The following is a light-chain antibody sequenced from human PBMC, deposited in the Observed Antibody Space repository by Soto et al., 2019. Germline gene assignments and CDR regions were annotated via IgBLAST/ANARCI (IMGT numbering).Light chain of an antibody. CDR1: QDITTY. J-gene: IGKJ4*01. Sequence: DIQMTQSPSSVSASVGDRVIIACRASQDITTYLAWYQQKPGKAPNLLIYAASRLQRGVPSRFSASGSGTEFTLSINSLQPEDFATYYCQQADSFPLTFGGGTKVEIK. CDR2: AAS. V-gene: IGKV1D-12*01. CDR3: QQADSFPLT.